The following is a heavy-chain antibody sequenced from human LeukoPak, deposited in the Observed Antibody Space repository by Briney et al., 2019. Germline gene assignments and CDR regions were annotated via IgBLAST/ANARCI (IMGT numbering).Heavy chain of an antibody. J-gene: IGHJ5*02. D-gene: IGHD3-3*01. CDR1: GFTFSSYS. CDR2: ISPSSSST. V-gene: IGHV3-48*01. Sequence: GGSLRLSCAASGFTFSSYSLNWVRQAPGKGLEWVSYISPSSSSTYYANSVKGRFTISRDNARNSLYLQMNSLSTEDTALYYCARDAASGNNWFDPWGQGTLVTVSS. CDR3: ARDAASGNNWFDP.